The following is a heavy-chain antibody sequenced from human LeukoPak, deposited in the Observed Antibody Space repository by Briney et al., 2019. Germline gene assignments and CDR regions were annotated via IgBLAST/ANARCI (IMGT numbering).Heavy chain of an antibody. Sequence: SETLSLTCTVSGGSISSYYWSWIRQPPGKGLEWIGYIYYSGSTNYNPSLKSRVTISVDTSKNQFSLKLSSVTAADTAVYYCARAGYCSSTSCGRRDYYYYYMDVWGKGTTVTVSS. CDR1: GGSISSYY. CDR3: ARAGYCSSTSCGRRDYYYYYMDV. D-gene: IGHD2-2*03. V-gene: IGHV4-59*01. CDR2: IYYSGST. J-gene: IGHJ6*03.